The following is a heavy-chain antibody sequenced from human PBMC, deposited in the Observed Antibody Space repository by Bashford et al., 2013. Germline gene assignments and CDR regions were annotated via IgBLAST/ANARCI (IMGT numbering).Heavy chain of an antibody. V-gene: IGHV1-18*04. CDR2: ISAYNGNT. Sequence: ASVKVSCKASGYTFTSYGISWVRQAPGQGLEWMGWISAYNGNTNYAQKLQGRVTMTTDTSTSTAYMELRSLRSDDTAVYYCARVYDSSGYWPHDAFDIWGQGTMVTVSS. CDR3: ARVYDSSGYWPHDAFDI. J-gene: IGHJ3*02. CDR1: GYTFTSYG. D-gene: IGHD3-22*01.